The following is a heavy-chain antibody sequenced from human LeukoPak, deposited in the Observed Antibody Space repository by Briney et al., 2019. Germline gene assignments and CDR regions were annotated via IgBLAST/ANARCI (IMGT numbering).Heavy chain of an antibody. CDR3: ARGFPFGASSSWYDYYYGMDV. Sequence: PGGSLRLSCAASRFTFSIFGMHWVRQAPGKGLEWVSVIYSGGSTYYADSVKGRFTISRDNSKNTLYLQMNSLRAEDTAVYYCARGFPFGASSSWYDYYYGMDVWGQGTTVTVSS. D-gene: IGHD2-15*01. CDR2: IYSGGST. CDR1: RFTFSIFG. J-gene: IGHJ6*02. V-gene: IGHV3-66*01.